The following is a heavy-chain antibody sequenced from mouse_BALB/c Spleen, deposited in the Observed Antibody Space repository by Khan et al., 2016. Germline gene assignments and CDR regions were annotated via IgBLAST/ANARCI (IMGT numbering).Heavy chain of an antibody. D-gene: IGHD1-1*02. CDR3: AREVCGNYVDY. J-gene: IGHJ2*01. V-gene: IGHV1-39*01. CDR1: GYSFTGYN. CDR2: IDPYYGST. Sequence: VQLKQSGPELEKPGASVKISCKASGYSFTGYNMNWVKQSNGKSLEWLGNIDPYYGSTGYHQKFKGKATLTVDKSSSTAYMQLKSLTSQDSAVSCCAREVCGNYVDYWGQGTTLTDSA.